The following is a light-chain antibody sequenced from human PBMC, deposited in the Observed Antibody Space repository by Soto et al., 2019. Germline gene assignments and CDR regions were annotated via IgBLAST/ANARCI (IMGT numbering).Light chain of an antibody. Sequence: DIKMTHPQPSLSQPLEKKVPTLCRPSQSISSYLNWYQQKPGKAPKLLIYAASSLQSGVPSRFSGSGSGTDFTLTISSLQPEDFATYYCQQSYSTLVTFGQGTKV. CDR2: AAS. V-gene: IGKV1-39*01. CDR1: QSISSY. CDR3: QQSYSTLVT. J-gene: IGKJ1*01.